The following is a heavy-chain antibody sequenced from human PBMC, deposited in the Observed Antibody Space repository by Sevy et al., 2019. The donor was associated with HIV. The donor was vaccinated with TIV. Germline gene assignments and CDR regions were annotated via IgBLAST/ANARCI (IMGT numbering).Heavy chain of an antibody. CDR1: GFTFSSYA. V-gene: IGHV3-23*01. J-gene: IGHJ4*02. CDR3: AKGLYYDSSGGYSR. CDR2: ISCSGGST. D-gene: IGHD3-22*01. Sequence: GGSLRLSCAASGFTFSSYAMSWVRQAPGKGLEWVSAISCSGGSTYYADSVKGRFTISRDNSKNTLYLQMNSLRAEDTAVYYCAKGLYYDSSGGYSRWGQGTLVTVSS.